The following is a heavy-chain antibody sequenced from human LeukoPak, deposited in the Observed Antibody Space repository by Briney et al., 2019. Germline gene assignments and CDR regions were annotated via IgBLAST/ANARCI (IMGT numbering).Heavy chain of an antibody. CDR3: ARAPMSYDSSGFGGAFDI. Sequence: PGGSLRLSCAASGFTFSNYAMHWVRQAPGKGLEWVAVISYDGTNEYYADSVKGRFTISRDNSKNTMYLQMNSLRAEDTAMYYCARAPMSYDSSGFGGAFDIWGQGTMVTVSS. D-gene: IGHD3-22*01. V-gene: IGHV3-30-3*01. J-gene: IGHJ3*02. CDR1: GFTFSNYA. CDR2: ISYDGTNE.